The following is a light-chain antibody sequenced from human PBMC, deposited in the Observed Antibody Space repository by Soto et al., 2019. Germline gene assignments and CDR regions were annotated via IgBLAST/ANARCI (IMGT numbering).Light chain of an antibody. CDR2: GAS. CDR1: QSVSSSY. J-gene: IGKJ1*01. Sequence: EIVLTQSPGTLSLSPGERATLSCRASQSVSSSYLAWYQQKPGQAPRLLIYGASSRATGIPDRFSGSGSGTDFTLTIRRLEPEDFAVYYCKQYGYSFWTFGQGTKVDIK. CDR3: KQYGYSFWT. V-gene: IGKV3-20*01.